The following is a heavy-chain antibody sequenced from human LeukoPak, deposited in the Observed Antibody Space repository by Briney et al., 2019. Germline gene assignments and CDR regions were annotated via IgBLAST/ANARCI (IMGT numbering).Heavy chain of an antibody. Sequence: GGSLRLSCAASGLIVSSNYMTWVRQAPGKGLEWVSVIYSGGSIYYADSVKGRFTISRDNSRNTLYLQMNSLRAEDTAVYYCARATPLIRGGSYSDDAFDIWGQGTMVTVSS. J-gene: IGHJ3*02. CDR3: ARATPLIRGGSYSDDAFDI. CDR1: GLIVSSNY. V-gene: IGHV3-53*01. CDR2: IYSGGSI. D-gene: IGHD1-26*01.